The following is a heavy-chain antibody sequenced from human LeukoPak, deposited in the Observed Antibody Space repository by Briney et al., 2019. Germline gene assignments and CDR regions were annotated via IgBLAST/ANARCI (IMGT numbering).Heavy chain of an antibody. V-gene: IGHV3-48*03. Sequence: GGSLRLPCAASGFSFSSYRMNWVRQAPGKGLEWVSYISSSGSTIYYADSVKGRFTISRDNAKNSLYLQMNSLRAEDTAVYYCAELGITMIGGVWGKGTTVTISS. CDR1: GFSFSSYR. CDR2: ISSSGSTI. J-gene: IGHJ6*04. D-gene: IGHD3-10*02. CDR3: AELGITMIGGV.